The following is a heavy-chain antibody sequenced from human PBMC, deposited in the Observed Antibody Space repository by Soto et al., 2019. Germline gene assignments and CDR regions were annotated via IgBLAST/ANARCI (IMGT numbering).Heavy chain of an antibody. Sequence: QVHLQESGPGLVKPSGTLSLTCAVSGGSITTNWWSWVRQPPGKGLEWIGEIYHSGTTNYNPSLRGRVTISVDKSNTQFSLNLHSVTAADSAIYYFARHIAVPRTRGFDYWGQGNLVTVSS. V-gene: IGHV4-4*02. D-gene: IGHD6-19*01. CDR2: IYHSGTT. CDR1: GGSITTNW. J-gene: IGHJ4*02. CDR3: ARHIAVPRTRGFDY.